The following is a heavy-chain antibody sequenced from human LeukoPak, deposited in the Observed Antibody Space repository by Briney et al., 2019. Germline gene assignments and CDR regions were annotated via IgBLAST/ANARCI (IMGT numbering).Heavy chain of an antibody. V-gene: IGHV3-33*03. J-gene: IGHJ6*03. CDR3: AKDPSYGSSSYYYYYMDV. Sequence: PGRSLRLSCAASGFTFSSYGMHWVRQAPGKGLEWVAIIWYDGSNKYYVDSVKGRFTISRDNAKNSLYLQMNSLRAEDTAVYYCAKDPSYGSSSYYYYYMDVWGKGTTVTVSS. CDR2: IWYDGSNK. D-gene: IGHD6-6*01. CDR1: GFTFSSYG.